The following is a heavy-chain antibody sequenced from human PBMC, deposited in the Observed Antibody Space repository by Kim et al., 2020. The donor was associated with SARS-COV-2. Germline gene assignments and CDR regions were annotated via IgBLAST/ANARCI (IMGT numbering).Heavy chain of an antibody. D-gene: IGHD6-13*01. V-gene: IGHV7-4-1*02. CDR3: ARDKQLVYYYYYGMDV. CDR1: GYTFTSYA. CDR2: INTNTGNP. J-gene: IGHJ6*02. Sequence: ASVKVSCKASGYTFTSYAMNWVRQAPGQGLEWMGWINTNTGNPTYAQGFTGRFVFSLDTSVSTAYLQISSLKAEDTAVYYCARDKQLVYYYYYGMDVWGQGTTVTVSS.